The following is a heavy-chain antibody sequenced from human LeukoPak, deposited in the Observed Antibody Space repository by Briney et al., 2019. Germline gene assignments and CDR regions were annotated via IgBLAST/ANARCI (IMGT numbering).Heavy chain of an antibody. Sequence: PGGSLRLSCAASGFIIDTYAMHWVRQAPGKGLEWVSGISGSTFYADSVKGRFTISRDNSKNTLYLQMSSLRPEDTAVYYCAREWSQFGELPDYWGQGTLVTVSS. V-gene: IGHV3-23*01. J-gene: IGHJ4*02. D-gene: IGHD3-10*01. CDR3: AREWSQFGELPDY. CDR1: GFIIDTYA. CDR2: ISGST.